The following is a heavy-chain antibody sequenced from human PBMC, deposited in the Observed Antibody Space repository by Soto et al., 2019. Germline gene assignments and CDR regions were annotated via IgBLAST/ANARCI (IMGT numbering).Heavy chain of an antibody. V-gene: IGHV4-34*01. D-gene: IGHD3-3*01. CDR1: GGSFSGYY. CDR2: INHSGST. J-gene: IGHJ5*02. Sequence: SETLSLTCAVYGGSFSGYYWSWIRQPPGKGLEWIGEINHSGSTNYNPSLKSRVTISVDTSKNQFSLKLSSVTAADTAVYYCARGAQVNDFWSGYSTYWFAPCGQGSLVTLSA. CDR3: ARGAQVNDFWSGYSTYWFAP.